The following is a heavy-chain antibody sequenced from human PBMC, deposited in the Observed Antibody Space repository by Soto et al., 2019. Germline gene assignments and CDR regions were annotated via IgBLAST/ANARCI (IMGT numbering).Heavy chain of an antibody. CDR3: VITPYGTNHELDL. CDR2: ISSSSDTI. V-gene: IGHV3-48*01. J-gene: IGHJ5*02. D-gene: IGHD1-1*01. CDR1: GFTFSSYS. Sequence: QPGGSLRLSCAASGFTFSSYSMNWVRQAPGKGLEWVSYISSSSDTIYEDSVKGRFTISRDNAKNSLYLQMNSLRVEDTAVYYCVITPYGTNHELDLWGQRTLVTVS.